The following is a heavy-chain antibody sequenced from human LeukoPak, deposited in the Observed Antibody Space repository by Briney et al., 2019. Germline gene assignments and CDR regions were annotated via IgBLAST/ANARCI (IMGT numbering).Heavy chain of an antibody. V-gene: IGHV3-23*01. CDR1: GFTFSSYA. CDR3: ATPLGDFWSGYRARTDY. Sequence: QPGGSLRLSCAASGFTFSSYAMSWVRQAPGKGLEWVSAISGSGGSTYYADSVKGRFTISRDNSKNTLYLQMNSLRAEDTAVYYCATPLGDFWSGYRARTDYWGQGTPVTVSS. J-gene: IGHJ4*02. D-gene: IGHD3-3*01. CDR2: ISGSGGST.